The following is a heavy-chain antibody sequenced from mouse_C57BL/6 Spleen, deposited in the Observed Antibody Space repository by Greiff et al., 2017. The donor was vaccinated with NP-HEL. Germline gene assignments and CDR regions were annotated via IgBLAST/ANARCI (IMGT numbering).Heavy chain of an antibody. CDR3: ARDDRNSNGYFDV. CDR2: ISYDGSH. D-gene: IGHD2-5*01. J-gene: IGHJ1*03. Sequence: EVKVEESGPGLVKPSQSLSLPCSVSGYSFTSGYYWNWLRPFPGNKLEWMGYISYDGSHNYNPSLKNRISITRDTSKNQFFLKLNSVTTEDTATYYCARDDRNSNGYFDVWGTGTTVTVSS. CDR1: GYSFTSGYY. V-gene: IGHV3-6*01.